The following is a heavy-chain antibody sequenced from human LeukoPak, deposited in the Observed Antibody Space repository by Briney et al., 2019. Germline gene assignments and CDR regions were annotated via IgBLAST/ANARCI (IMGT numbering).Heavy chain of an antibody. V-gene: IGHV3-7*03. CDR1: GFTFSSYW. D-gene: IGHD1-26*01. CDR3: AKPRGSFFDDY. Sequence: GGSLRLSCAASGFTFSSYWMSWVRQAPGKGLEWVANIKQDGSEKYYVDSVKGRFTISRDNSKSTLYLHMNSLRADDTAVYYCAKPRGSFFDDYWGQGTLVTVSS. J-gene: IGHJ4*02. CDR2: IKQDGSEK.